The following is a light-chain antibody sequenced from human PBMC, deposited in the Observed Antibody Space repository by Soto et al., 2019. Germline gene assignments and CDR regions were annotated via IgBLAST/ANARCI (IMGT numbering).Light chain of an antibody. J-gene: IGLJ1*01. V-gene: IGLV2-14*03. CDR3: CSYTSSGTQV. CDR1: SSDIGGYDY. Sequence: QSALTQPASVSGSPGQSITIPCTGTSSDIGGYDYVSWYQQHPGKAPKLMIYDVTHRPSGVSTRFSGSRSGNTASLTISGLQSEDEADYYCCSYTSSGTQVFGTGTKVTVL. CDR2: DVT.